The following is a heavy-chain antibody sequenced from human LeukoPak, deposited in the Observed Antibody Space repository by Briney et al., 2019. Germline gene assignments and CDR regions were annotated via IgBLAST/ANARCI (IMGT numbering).Heavy chain of an antibody. J-gene: IGHJ5*02. CDR1: GGTFSSHA. CDR2: MNPNSGNT. D-gene: IGHD6-13*01. V-gene: IGHV1-8*02. Sequence: ASVKVSCKASGGTFSSHAISRVRQATGQGLEWMGWMNPNSGNTGYAQKFQGRVTMTRNTSISTAYMELSSLRSEDTAVYYCARSPSMVAGTWWFDPWGQGTLVTVSS. CDR3: ARSPSMVAGTWWFDP.